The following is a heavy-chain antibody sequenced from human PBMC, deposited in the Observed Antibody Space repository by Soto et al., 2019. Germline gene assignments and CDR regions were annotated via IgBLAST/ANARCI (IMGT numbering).Heavy chain of an antibody. CDR3: VRDPQRNDY. Sequence: QVQLVQSGAEVKKPVASVKVSCKASGYDFSSYGISWVRQAPGQGLEWMGWISASNGNIDYAQQFQGRVTMTSDTSMTTAYMELRSLRSDDTAVYYCVRDPQRNDYWGQGTLVNVSS. D-gene: IGHD2-2*01. CDR2: ISASNGNI. J-gene: IGHJ4*02. V-gene: IGHV1-18*04. CDR1: GYDFSSYG.